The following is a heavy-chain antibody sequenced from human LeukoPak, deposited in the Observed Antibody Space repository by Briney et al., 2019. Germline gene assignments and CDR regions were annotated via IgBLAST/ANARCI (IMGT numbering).Heavy chain of an antibody. CDR3: ARDVGLITMEAFDI. CDR2: IYTSGST. V-gene: IGHV4-4*07. D-gene: IGHD3-10*01. CDR1: GGSLSSNY. Sequence: SETLSLTCTISGGSLSSNYWSWIRQPAGKGLEWIGRIYTSGSTNYNPSLKSRVTMSVDTSKNQFSLKLSSVTAADTAVYYCARDVGLITMEAFDIWGQGTMVTVSS. J-gene: IGHJ3*02.